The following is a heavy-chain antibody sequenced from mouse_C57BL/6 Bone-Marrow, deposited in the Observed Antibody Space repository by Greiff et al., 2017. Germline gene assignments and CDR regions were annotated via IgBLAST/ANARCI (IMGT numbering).Heavy chain of an antibody. D-gene: IGHD1-1*01. J-gene: IGHJ3*01. CDR1: GYTFTSYD. CDR3: ARSYGFAY. CDR2: IDPANGNT. Sequence: EVQLQQSGPELVKPGASVKLSCKASGYTFTSYDINWVKQRPEQCLAWIGRIDPANGNTKYAPKFQGKATITADTSSNTAYLQLSSLTAEDTASYYCARSYGFAYWGQGTLVTVSA. V-gene: IGHV14-3*01.